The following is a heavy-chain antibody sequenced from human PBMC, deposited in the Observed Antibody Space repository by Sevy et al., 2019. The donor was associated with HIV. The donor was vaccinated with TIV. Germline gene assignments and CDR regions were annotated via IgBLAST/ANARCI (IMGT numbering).Heavy chain of an antibody. V-gene: IGHV3-23*01. D-gene: IGHD3-3*01. CDR3: AGGFWSGFDY. CDR2: ISGHGGST. J-gene: IGHJ4*02. Sequence: GGSLRLSCGASGFIFHSYAMSWVRQAPGKGLEWVSTISGHGGSTYYADSVKGRFTISRDNSRKTLDLEMNSLRAEDAAIYYCAGGFWSGFDYWGQGSLVTVSS. CDR1: GFIFHSYA.